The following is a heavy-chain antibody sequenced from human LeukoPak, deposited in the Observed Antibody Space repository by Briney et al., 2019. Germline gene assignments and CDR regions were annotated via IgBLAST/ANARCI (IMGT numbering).Heavy chain of an antibody. Sequence: VXVSCKASGGTFXSYAISWVRQALGQGLEWMGGIIPIFGTANYAQKFQGRVTITADESTSTAYMELSSLRSEDTAVYYCASSITGINTNWFDPWGQGTLVTVSS. CDR3: ASSITGINTNWFDP. CDR2: IIPIFGTA. J-gene: IGHJ5*02. V-gene: IGHV1-69*13. D-gene: IGHD1-20*01. CDR1: GGTFXSYA.